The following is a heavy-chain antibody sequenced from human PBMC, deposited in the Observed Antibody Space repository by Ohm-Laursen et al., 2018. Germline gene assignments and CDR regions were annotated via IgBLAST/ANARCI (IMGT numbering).Heavy chain of an antibody. Sequence: ASVKVSCKASRFTFISTVIQWVRQARGQRLGWIGWMVVGSGNTIYAQEIQERLTINRDMSTSTAYMELSSLRSEDTAVYYCAAGRDGYKSPDNWGQGTLVTVSS. CDR2: MVVGSGNT. V-gene: IGHV1-58*02. D-gene: IGHD5-24*01. CDR1: RFTFISTV. CDR3: AAGRDGYKSPDN. J-gene: IGHJ4*02.